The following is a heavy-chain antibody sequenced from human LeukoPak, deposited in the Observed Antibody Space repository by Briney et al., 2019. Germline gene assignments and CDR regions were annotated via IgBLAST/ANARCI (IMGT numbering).Heavy chain of an antibody. CDR3: AREGNYYYYYMDV. Sequence: SETLSLTCTVSGGSISSYYWSWIRQPAGKGLEWIGRIYTSGSTNYNPSLKSRVTMSVDTSKNQFSLKLNSVTPEDTAVYYCAREGNYYYYYMDVWGKGTTVTVSS. J-gene: IGHJ6*03. CDR2: IYTSGST. CDR1: GGSISSYY. V-gene: IGHV4-4*07.